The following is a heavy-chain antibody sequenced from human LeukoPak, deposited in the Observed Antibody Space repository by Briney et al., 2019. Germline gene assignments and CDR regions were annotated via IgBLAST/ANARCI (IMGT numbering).Heavy chain of an antibody. D-gene: IGHD5-18*01. Sequence: GGSLRLSCRASGFTFGDYDMSWFRQAPGKGLEWLGFIRSKVYGGTAEYAASVKGRFTISRDDSKSIAYLQVNSLKTEDTAVYYCTRLDGYGHPEDFDFWGQGTLVTVSS. J-gene: IGHJ4*02. CDR1: GFTFGDYD. V-gene: IGHV3-49*03. CDR2: IRSKVYGGTA. CDR3: TRLDGYGHPEDFDF.